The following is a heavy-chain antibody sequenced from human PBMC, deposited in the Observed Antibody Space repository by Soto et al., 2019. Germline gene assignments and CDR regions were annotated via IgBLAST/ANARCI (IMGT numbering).Heavy chain of an antibody. CDR2: IYQSGST. D-gene: IGHD6-19*01. CDR1: GDSISSGGYS. CDR3: ARDTRDGCDFEY. V-gene: IGHV4-30-2*01. Sequence: SETLSLTCAVSGDSISSGGYSWTWIRQPPGKGLEWIGHIYQSGSTLYNPSLESRVAISVDKSKNLFSLDLSSVTAADTAVYYCARDTRDGCDFEYWDQGILVTVSS. J-gene: IGHJ4*02.